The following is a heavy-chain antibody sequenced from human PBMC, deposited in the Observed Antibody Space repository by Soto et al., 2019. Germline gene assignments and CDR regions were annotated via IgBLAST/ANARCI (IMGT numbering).Heavy chain of an antibody. CDR2: ISSTGNTI. V-gene: IGHV3-48*01. CDR1: GFTFSVHW. Sequence: PGGSLRLSCAASGFTFSVHWMNWVRQAPGKGLEWVSYISSTGNTIYYPDSVKGRFTISRDTAKKSLYLQMNSLRAEDTAVYYCARSGYFDYWGQGTLVTVSS. J-gene: IGHJ4*02. D-gene: IGHD2-8*02. CDR3: ARSGYFDY.